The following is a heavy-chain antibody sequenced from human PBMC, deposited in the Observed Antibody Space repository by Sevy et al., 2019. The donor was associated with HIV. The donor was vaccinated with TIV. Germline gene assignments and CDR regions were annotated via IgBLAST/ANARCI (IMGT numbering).Heavy chain of an antibody. CDR1: GFTFSKYS. Sequence: GGSLRLSCAASGFTFSKYSMSWVRQPPGKGLEWVSTLSFGCGEINYADSVKGRFTISRDNSKSSVYRQMNNLRPEDTAVYYCAREGCTKPHDYWGQGTLVTVYS. J-gene: IGHJ4*02. D-gene: IGHD2-8*01. V-gene: IGHV3-23*01. CDR2: LSFGCGEI. CDR3: AREGCTKPHDY.